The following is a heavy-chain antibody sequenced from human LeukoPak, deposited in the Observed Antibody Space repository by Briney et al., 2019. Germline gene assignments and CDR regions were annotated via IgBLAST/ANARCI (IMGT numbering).Heavy chain of an antibody. CDR3: ARRVDYYDSSGYGYFDY. D-gene: IGHD3-22*01. V-gene: IGHV4-59*12. CDR1: GGSISSYY. J-gene: IGHJ4*02. CDR2: IYYSGST. Sequence: SETLSLTCTVSGGSISSYYWSWIRQPPGKGLEWIGYIYYSGSTNYNPSLKSRVTISVDTSKNQFSLKLSSVTAADTAVYYCARRVDYYDSSGYGYFDYWGQGTLVTVSS.